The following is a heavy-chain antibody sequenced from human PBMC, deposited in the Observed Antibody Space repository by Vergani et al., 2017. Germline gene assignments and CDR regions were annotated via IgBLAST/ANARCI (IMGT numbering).Heavy chain of an antibody. Sequence: QVQLQESGPGLVKPSETLSLTCTVSGGSISSYYWSWIRQPAGKGLEWIGRIYTSGSTNYNPSLKSRVTMSVDTSKNQFSLKLSSVTAADTAVYYCALVVAATVQPYAFDIWGQGTMVTVSS. J-gene: IGHJ3*02. CDR1: GGSISSYY. CDR3: ALVVAATVQPYAFDI. D-gene: IGHD2-15*01. V-gene: IGHV4-4*07. CDR2: IYTSGST.